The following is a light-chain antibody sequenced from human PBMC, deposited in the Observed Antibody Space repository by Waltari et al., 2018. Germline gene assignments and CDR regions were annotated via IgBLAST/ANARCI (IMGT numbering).Light chain of an antibody. CDR2: KDS. Sequence: SYELTQPPSVSVSPGQTARITCSGDALPKQNAYWYQQKPGQAPVLGIYKDSERPSGIPERYSGSSSGTTVTLTISGGQAEDEADYYCQSADSSGTVVFGGGTKLTVL. V-gene: IGLV3-25*03. CDR1: ALPKQN. J-gene: IGLJ2*01. CDR3: QSADSSGTVV.